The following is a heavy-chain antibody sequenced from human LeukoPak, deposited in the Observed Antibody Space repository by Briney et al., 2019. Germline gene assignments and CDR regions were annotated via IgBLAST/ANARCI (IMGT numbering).Heavy chain of an antibody. CDR3: AKSRHVVESLDY. Sequence: GGSLRLSCAASGFTFSSYGMHWVRQAPGKGLEWVAVISDDGSNKYYADSVRGRFTISRDNSKNTLYLQMNSLRAEDTAVYYCAKSRHVVESLDYWGQGTLVTVSS. J-gene: IGHJ4*02. D-gene: IGHD5-24*01. V-gene: IGHV3-30*18. CDR1: GFTFSSYG. CDR2: ISDDGSNK.